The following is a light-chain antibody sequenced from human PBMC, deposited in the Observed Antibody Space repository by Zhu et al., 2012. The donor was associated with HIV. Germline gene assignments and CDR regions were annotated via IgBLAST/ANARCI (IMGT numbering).Light chain of an antibody. CDR2: KAS. V-gene: IGKV1-5*03. CDR1: QSINSW. Sequence: DIQMTQSPSTLSASVGDRVTTTCRASQSINSWLAWYQHKPGKAPKFLIYKASNLESGVPSRFSGSGSGTEFTLTISSLQPDDFATYYCQQYNSHLTFGQGTKVEIK. CDR3: QQYNSHLT. J-gene: IGKJ1*01.